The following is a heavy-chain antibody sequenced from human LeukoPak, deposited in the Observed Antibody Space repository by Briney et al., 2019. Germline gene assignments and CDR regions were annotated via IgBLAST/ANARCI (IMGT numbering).Heavy chain of an antibody. D-gene: IGHD6-13*01. J-gene: IGHJ4*02. CDR3: ARHVGSSSWQDFDY. CDR1: GGSIGSYY. CDR2: IYYSGST. V-gene: IGHV4-59*08. Sequence: SETLSLTCTVSGGSIGSYYWSWIRQPPGKGLEWIGYIYYSGSTNYNPSLKSRVTISVDTSKNQFSLKLSSVTAADTAVYYCARHVGSSSWQDFDYWGQGTLVTVSS.